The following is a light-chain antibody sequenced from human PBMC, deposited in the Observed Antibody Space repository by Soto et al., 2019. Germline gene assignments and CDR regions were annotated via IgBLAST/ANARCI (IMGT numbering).Light chain of an antibody. CDR2: DAS. CDR1: LSISSF. CDR3: QQLDNYPRS. J-gene: IGKJ4*01. Sequence: DIQLTQSPSFLSASIEDRVTITCRASLSISSFLAWYQQKPGKAPKLLIYDASTLQSGVPSRFSGSVSATDFALTFTSLQPEDFALYYFQQLDNYPRSFGGGTRVEL. V-gene: IGKV1-9*01.